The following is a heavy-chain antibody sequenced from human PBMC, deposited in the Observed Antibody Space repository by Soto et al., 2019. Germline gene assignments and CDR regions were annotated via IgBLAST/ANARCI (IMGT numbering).Heavy chain of an antibody. J-gene: IGHJ6*02. CDR2: ISYDGSNK. CDR3: ARARYCSGGSCYSLINYYYYGMDV. CDR1: GFTFSSYA. D-gene: IGHD2-15*01. Sequence: QVQLVESGGGVVQPGRSLRLSCAASGFTFSSYAMHWVRQASGKGLEWVAVISYDGSNKYYADSVKGRFTISRDNSKNTLYLQMNSLRAEDTAVYYCARARYCSGGSCYSLINYYYYGMDVWGQGTTVTVSS. V-gene: IGHV3-30-3*01.